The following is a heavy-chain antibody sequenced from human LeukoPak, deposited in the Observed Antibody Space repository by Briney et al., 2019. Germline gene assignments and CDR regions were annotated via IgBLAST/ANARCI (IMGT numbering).Heavy chain of an antibody. J-gene: IGHJ4*02. V-gene: IGHV4-39*07. CDR1: GGSISSSSYY. CDR3: ARGRGRISLGLYSASSGYYSRGYYLDY. Sequence: PSETLSLTCTVSGGSISSSSYYWGWIRQPPGKGLEWIGEINHSGSTNYNPSLKSRVTISVDTSKNQFSLKLSSVTAADTAVYYCARGRGRISLGLYSASSGYYSRGYYLDYWGQGTLVTVSS. D-gene: IGHD3-22*01. CDR2: INHSGST.